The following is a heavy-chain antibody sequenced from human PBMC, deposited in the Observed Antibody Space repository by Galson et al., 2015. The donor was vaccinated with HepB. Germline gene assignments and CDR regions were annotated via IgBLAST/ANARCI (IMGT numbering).Heavy chain of an antibody. V-gene: IGHV2-5*02. CDR2: ISWDDDK. CDR3: ARSVVFPPCFDP. Sequence: PALVKPTQTLTLTCTLSGFSVSTSGVGVGWIRQPPGKALEWLALISWDDDKRYSPSLESRLTITKDTSKNQVVLTMTNMDSVDTATYYCARSVVFPPCFDPWGQGTLVTVSS. CDR1: GFSVSTSGVG. J-gene: IGHJ5*02. D-gene: IGHD3-10*01.